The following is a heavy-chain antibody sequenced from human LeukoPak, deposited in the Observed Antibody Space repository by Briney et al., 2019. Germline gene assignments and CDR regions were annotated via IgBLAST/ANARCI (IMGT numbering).Heavy chain of an antibody. CDR2: ISGSGGST. Sequence: GGSLRLSCAASGFTFSSYAMSWVRQAPGKGLEWVSAISGSGGSTYYADSVKGRFTISRDNSKNTLYLQMNSLRAEDTAVYYCATDNHNKHNVVDIVATRPSVWGEGTMVTVSS. J-gene: IGHJ3*01. CDR1: GFTFSSYA. CDR3: ATDNHNKHNVVDIVATRPSV. D-gene: IGHD5-12*01. V-gene: IGHV3-23*01.